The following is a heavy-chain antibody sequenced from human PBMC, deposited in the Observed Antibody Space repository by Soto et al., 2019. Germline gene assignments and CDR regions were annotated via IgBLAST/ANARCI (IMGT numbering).Heavy chain of an antibody. V-gene: IGHV3-30*18. J-gene: IGHJ4*02. CDR1: GFTFRNFG. CDR2: ITYDGSNT. Sequence: QIQLVESGGGVVQPGKSLRVSCSASGFTFRNFGMHWVRQAPGKGLEWVAVITYDGSNTYYRESVKGRLTISRDNLQNMVYLQMNSLRVEDTGVYYCAKDWGSGWYYFDSWGQGTLVTVSS. D-gene: IGHD6-19*01. CDR3: AKDWGSGWYYFDS.